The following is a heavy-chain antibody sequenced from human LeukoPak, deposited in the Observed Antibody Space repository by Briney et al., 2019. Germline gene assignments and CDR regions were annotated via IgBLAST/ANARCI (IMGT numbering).Heavy chain of an antibody. CDR1: GYTFTSYD. CDR3: ARKYYYDSSGYYSN. J-gene: IGHJ4*02. CDR2: MNPNSGNT. V-gene: IGHV1-8*03. D-gene: IGHD3-22*01. Sequence: ASVKVSCKASGYTFTSYDINWVRQATGQGLEWMGWMNPNSGNTGYAQKFQGRVTITRNTSISTAYMELSSLRSEDTAVYYCARKYYYDSSGYYSNWGQGTLVTVSS.